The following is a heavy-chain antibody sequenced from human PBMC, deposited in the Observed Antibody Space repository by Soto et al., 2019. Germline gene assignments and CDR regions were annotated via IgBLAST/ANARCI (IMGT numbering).Heavy chain of an antibody. D-gene: IGHD6-13*01. V-gene: IGHV1-18*01. CDR3: ARDMYSSNSYYYYGMDV. CDR2: ISAYNGNT. Sequence: QVQLVQSGAEVKKPGASVNVSCKASGYTFTNYGISWVRQAPGQGLEWMGWISAYNGNTNYIQKLQGRVTMTTDTSXSXXYMELRSLRSDDTAVYYCARDMYSSNSYYYYGMDVWGQGTTVTVSS. CDR1: GYTFTNYG. J-gene: IGHJ6*02.